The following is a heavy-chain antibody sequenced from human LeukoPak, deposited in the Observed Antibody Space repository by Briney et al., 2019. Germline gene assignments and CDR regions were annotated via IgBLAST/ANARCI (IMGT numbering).Heavy chain of an antibody. D-gene: IGHD3-3*01. J-gene: IGHJ4*02. V-gene: IGHV3-33*06. CDR1: GFTFSSYG. CDR2: IWYDGSKE. CDR3: AKDDSPGKEWLEVIDY. Sequence: PGGSLRLSCAASGFTFSSYGMHWVRQAPGKGLEWVALIWYDGSKENYADSVKGRFTISRDNSKNTLYLQMNSLRAEDTAVYYCAKDDSPGKEWLEVIDYWGQGTLVTVSS.